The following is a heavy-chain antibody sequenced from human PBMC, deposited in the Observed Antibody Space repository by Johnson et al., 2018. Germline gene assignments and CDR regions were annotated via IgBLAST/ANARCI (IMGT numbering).Heavy chain of an antibody. D-gene: IGHD3-22*01. CDR2: IYYSGTT. Sequence: QVQLQESGPGLVRPSETLSLTCTVSGGSISSAHWSWIRQSPGKGLEWIGNIYYSGTTKYNPSLKSRVTISVATSKNQFPLGLSSVTPADTAVYYCARDPSGYYYFDYWGQGTLVTVSS. CDR1: GGSISSAH. CDR3: ARDPSGYYYFDY. J-gene: IGHJ4*02. V-gene: IGHV4-59*01.